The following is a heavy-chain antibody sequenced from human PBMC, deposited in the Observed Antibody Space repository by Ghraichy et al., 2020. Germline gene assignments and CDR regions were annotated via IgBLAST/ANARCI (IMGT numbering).Heavy chain of an antibody. V-gene: IGHV3-73*01. CDR2: IRSKANSYAT. D-gene: IGHD2-15*01. CDR3: VGYCSGGSCYTTDLTFDI. J-gene: IGHJ3*02. CDR1: GFTFSGSA. Sequence: GGSLRLSCAASGFTFSGSAIHWVRQASGKGLEWVGRIRSKANSYATAYAASVKGRFTISRDDSKNTAYLQMNSLKTEDTAVYYCVGYCSGGSCYTTDLTFDIWGQGTMVTVSS.